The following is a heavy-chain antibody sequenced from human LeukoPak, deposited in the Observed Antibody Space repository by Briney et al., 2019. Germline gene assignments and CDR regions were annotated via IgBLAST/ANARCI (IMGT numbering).Heavy chain of an antibody. Sequence: GGSLRLSCAASGFTFSNYGMHWVRQAPGKGLEWVALIWYDGSNKYYTDSVKGRLTISRDNFKNTLYLQMNSLRAEDTAVYYCAREGPRGNSQFDYWGQGTLVTVSS. CDR3: AREGPRGNSQFDY. J-gene: IGHJ4*02. CDR1: GFTFSNYG. V-gene: IGHV3-33*01. D-gene: IGHD2/OR15-2a*01. CDR2: IWYDGSNK.